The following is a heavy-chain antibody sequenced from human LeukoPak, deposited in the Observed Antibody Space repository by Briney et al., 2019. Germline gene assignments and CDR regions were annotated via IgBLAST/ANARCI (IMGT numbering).Heavy chain of an antibody. J-gene: IGHJ2*01. D-gene: IGHD6-13*01. CDR2: IYNSGST. Sequence: SETLSLTCTVPGGSIRSYYWNWIRQPPGKGLEWIGYIYNSGSTNYNPSLKSRVTISVDTSKNQFSLKLTFVTAADTAVYYCARVYYSSSYDYWYFDLWGRGTLVTVSS. CDR3: ARVYYSSSYDYWYFDL. V-gene: IGHV4-59*01. CDR1: GGSIRSYY.